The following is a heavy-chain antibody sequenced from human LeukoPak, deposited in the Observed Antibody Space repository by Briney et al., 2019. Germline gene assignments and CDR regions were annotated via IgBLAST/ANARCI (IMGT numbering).Heavy chain of an antibody. J-gene: IGHJ4*02. D-gene: IGHD4-17*01. CDR3: AREHYGDYTYYFDY. CDR2: ISYDGSNK. Sequence: SGGSLRLSCAASGFTFSSYAMHWVRQAPGKGLEWVAVISYDGSNKYYADSVKGRFTISRDNSKNTLYLQMNSLRAEDTAVYYCAREHYGDYTYYFDYWGQGTLVTVSS. CDR1: GFTFSSYA. V-gene: IGHV3-30-3*01.